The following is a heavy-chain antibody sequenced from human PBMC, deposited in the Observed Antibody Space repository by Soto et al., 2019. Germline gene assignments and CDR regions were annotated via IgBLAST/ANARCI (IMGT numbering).Heavy chain of an antibody. J-gene: IGHJ4*02. CDR1: GGSVSSGSYY. CDR3: ARTEKITYGDYAYYFDY. V-gene: IGHV4-61*01. CDR2: IYYSGST. D-gene: IGHD4-17*01. Sequence: ASETLSLTCTVSGGSVSSGSYYWSWIRQPPRKGLEWIGYIYYSGSTNYNPSLKSRVTISVDTSKNQFSLKLSSVTAADTAVYYCARTEKITYGDYAYYFDYWGQGTLVTVSS.